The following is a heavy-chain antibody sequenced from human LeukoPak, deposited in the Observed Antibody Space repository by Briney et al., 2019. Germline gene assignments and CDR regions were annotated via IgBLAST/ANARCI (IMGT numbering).Heavy chain of an antibody. D-gene: IGHD3-3*01. CDR2: ISAYNGNT. CDR1: GYTFTSYG. V-gene: IGHV1-18*01. J-gene: IGHJ5*02. CDR3: ARLGITIFGVVIASGWFDP. Sequence: EASVKVSCKASGYTFTSYGISWVRQAPGQGLEWMGWISAYNGNTNYAQKLQGRVTMTTDTSTSTAYMELRSLRSDDTAVYYCARLGITIFGVVIASGWFDPWGQGTLVTVSS.